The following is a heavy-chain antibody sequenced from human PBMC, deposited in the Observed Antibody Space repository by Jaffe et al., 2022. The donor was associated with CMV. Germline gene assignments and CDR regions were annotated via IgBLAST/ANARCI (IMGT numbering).Heavy chain of an antibody. J-gene: IGHJ4*02. Sequence: QVQLVQSGAEVKKPGSSVKVSCKASGGTFSSYAISWVRQAPGQGLEWMGRIIPILGIANYAQKFQGRVTITADKSTSTAYMELSSLRSEDTAVYYCARDLLGAVLMVTKGLDYWGQGTLVTVSS. V-gene: IGHV1-69*09. CDR1: GGTFSSYA. D-gene: IGHD2-8*01. CDR3: ARDLLGAVLMVTKGLDY. CDR2: IIPILGIA.